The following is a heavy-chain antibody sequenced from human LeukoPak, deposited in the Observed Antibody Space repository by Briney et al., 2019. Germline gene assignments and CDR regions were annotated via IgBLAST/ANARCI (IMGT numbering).Heavy chain of an antibody. CDR2: ISYSGST. CDR3: ARQGGSGRSLDY. V-gene: IGHV4-39*01. J-gene: IGHJ4*02. D-gene: IGHD3-10*01. CDR1: GGSVSSSRYY. Sequence: TSETLSLTCTVSGGSVSSSRYYWGWVRQPPGKGLEWIGTISYSGSTYYNPSLKSRVTISVDTSNNQFSLKLTSVTAADTAVYYCARQGGSGRSLDYWGQGTLVTVSS.